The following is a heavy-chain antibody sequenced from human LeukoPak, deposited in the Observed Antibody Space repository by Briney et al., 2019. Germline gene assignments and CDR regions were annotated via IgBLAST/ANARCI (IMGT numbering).Heavy chain of an antibody. J-gene: IGHJ6*03. CDR3: ARVLRYCSGGNCYSGGLGYMDV. Sequence: PGGSLRLSCAAPGFTFSDYNMRWIRQAPGKGLEWVSSISRSGSTKYYADSVKGRFTISRDNAKNSLFLQMNSLRAEDTAVYYCARVLRYCSGGNCYSGGLGYMDVWGKGTTVTISS. V-gene: IGHV3-11*01. CDR2: ISRSGSTK. CDR1: GFTFSDYN. D-gene: IGHD2-15*01.